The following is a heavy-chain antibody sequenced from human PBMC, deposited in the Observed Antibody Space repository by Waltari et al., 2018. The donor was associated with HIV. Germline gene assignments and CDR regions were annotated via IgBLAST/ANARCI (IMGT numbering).Heavy chain of an antibody. CDR3: AGGPSPTDDGGGGWSD. D-gene: IGHD2-15*01. J-gene: IGHJ4*02. CDR1: GFTFPDHD. V-gene: IGHV3-13*01. Sequence: EVQLVLSGGALVQPGGSLRLSCATSGFTFPDHDIRGIRQAPGGGLGWVGGMGFRCDTYYGVSGRGRFIISSDDARSSAHLQMDSLTEGDTATYFCAGGPSPTDDGGGGWSDWAPGTLVTVSS. CDR2: MGFRCDT.